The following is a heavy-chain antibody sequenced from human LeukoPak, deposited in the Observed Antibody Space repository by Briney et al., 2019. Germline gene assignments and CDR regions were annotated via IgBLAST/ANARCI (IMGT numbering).Heavy chain of an antibody. V-gene: IGHV4-59*12. Sequence: PSETLSLTCTVSGGSISSYYWSWIRQPPGKGLEWVGYIYYSGSTIYNPSLKSRITISVDTSKNQFSLKLSSVTAADTAVYYCARESGGIFDYWGQGTLVTVSS. D-gene: IGHD3-10*01. J-gene: IGHJ4*02. CDR2: IYYSGST. CDR3: ARESGGIFDY. CDR1: GGSISSYY.